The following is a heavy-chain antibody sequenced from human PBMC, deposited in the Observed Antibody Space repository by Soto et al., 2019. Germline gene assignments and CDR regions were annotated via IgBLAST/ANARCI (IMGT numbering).Heavy chain of an antibody. J-gene: IGHJ6*02. CDR3: ARSSVVVVVAAPEYYYYGMDV. Sequence: EVQLVESGGGLVKPGGSLRLSCAASGFTFSSYSMNWVRQAPGKGLEWVSSISSSSSYIYYADSVKGRFTISRDNAKTSLYLQMNSLRAEDTAVYYCARSSVVVVVAAPEYYYYGMDVWGQGTTVTVSS. D-gene: IGHD2-15*01. CDR1: GFTFSSYS. CDR2: ISSSSSYI. V-gene: IGHV3-21*01.